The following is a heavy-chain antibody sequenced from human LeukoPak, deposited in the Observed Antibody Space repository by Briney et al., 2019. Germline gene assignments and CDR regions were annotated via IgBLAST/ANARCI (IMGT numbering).Heavy chain of an antibody. CDR3: ASIKYYYDSSTRDAFDI. Sequence: GASVKVSCKASGYTFTSYYMHWVRQAPGQGLEWMGIINPSGGSTSYAQKFQGRVTMTRDTSTSTVYMELSSLRSEDTAVYYCASIKYYYDSSTRDAFDIWGQGTMVTVSS. V-gene: IGHV1-46*01. J-gene: IGHJ3*02. CDR1: GYTFTSYY. CDR2: INPSGGST. D-gene: IGHD3-22*01.